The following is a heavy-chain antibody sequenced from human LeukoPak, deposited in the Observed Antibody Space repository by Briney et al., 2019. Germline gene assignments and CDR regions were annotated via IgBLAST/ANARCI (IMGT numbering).Heavy chain of an antibody. CDR1: GYTFTSYY. CDR3: ASTLTDYWYFDL. CDR2: INPSGGST. J-gene: IGHJ2*01. D-gene: IGHD1-14*01. Sequence: GASVKVSCKASGYTFTSYYMHWVRQAPGQGLEWLGIINPSGGSTSYAQKFQGRVTMTRDTSTSTVYMELSSLRSEDTAVYYCASTLTDYWYFDLWGRGTLVTVPS. V-gene: IGHV1-46*01.